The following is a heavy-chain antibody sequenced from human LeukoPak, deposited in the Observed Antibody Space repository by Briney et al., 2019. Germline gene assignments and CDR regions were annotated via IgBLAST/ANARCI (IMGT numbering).Heavy chain of an antibody. D-gene: IGHD2-15*01. Sequence: PGGSLRLSCAASGFTFSSYAMSWVRQAPGKGLEWVSAISGSGGSTYYADSVKGRFTISRDNSKNTLYLQMNSLRAEDTAVYYCAKDSLTKVVRPYYFDYWGQGTLVTVSS. CDR2: ISGSGGST. CDR3: AKDSLTKVVRPYYFDY. CDR1: GFTFSSYA. V-gene: IGHV3-23*01. J-gene: IGHJ4*02.